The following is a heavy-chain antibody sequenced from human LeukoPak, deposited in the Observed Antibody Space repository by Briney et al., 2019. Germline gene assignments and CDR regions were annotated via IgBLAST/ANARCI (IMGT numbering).Heavy chain of an antibody. V-gene: IGHV4-39*01. CDR1: GGSISSSSYY. CDR2: IYYSGST. CDR3: ASRWLQYDY. Sequence: SETLSLTCTASGGSISSSSYYWGWIRQPPGKGLEWIGSIYYSGSTYYNPSLKSRVTISVDTSKNQFSLKLSSVTAADTAVYYCASRWLQYDYWGQGTLVTVSS. D-gene: IGHD5-24*01. J-gene: IGHJ4*02.